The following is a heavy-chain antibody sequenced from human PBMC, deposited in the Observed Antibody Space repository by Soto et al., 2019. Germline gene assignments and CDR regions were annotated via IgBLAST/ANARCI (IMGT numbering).Heavy chain of an antibody. CDR3: AKDPAYDFWSGKLAD. Sequence: GGSLRLSCAASGFTFSSYAMHWVRQAPGKGLDWVALISYDETNKYYADSVKGRFTISRDNSKNTLYLQMNSLRAEDTAVYYCAKDPAYDFWSGKLADWGQGTLVTVSS. D-gene: IGHD3-3*01. CDR1: GFTFSSYA. CDR2: ISYDETNK. J-gene: IGHJ4*02. V-gene: IGHV3-30*18.